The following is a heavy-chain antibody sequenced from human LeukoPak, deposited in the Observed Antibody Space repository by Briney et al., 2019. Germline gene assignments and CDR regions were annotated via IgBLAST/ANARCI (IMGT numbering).Heavy chain of an antibody. CDR1: GFPFSSYW. CDR3: SRSQFDY. J-gene: IGHJ4*02. Sequence: PGGSLRLSCEPSGFPFSSYWMPWVRQAPGKGLVWVSRISGDGTIKTYADFVRGRFTISRDNTKNILYLQMNSLRVEDTAIYFCSRSQFDYWGQGVLVTVSS. CDR2: ISGDGTIK. V-gene: IGHV3-74*03.